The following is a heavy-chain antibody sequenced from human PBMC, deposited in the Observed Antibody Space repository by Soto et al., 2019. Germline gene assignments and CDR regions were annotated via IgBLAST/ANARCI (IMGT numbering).Heavy chain of an antibody. Sequence: EVQLVESGGGLVQPGGSLRLSCAASGFTFSSYWMHWVRQAPGKGLVWVSRINSDGSSTSYADSVKGRFTISSDNAKNTLYLQMNRLRAEDTAVYYCASSWQQNGMDVWGQGTTVTVSS. J-gene: IGHJ6*02. D-gene: IGHD6-13*01. CDR3: ASSWQQNGMDV. CDR1: GFTFSSYW. V-gene: IGHV3-74*01. CDR2: INSDGSST.